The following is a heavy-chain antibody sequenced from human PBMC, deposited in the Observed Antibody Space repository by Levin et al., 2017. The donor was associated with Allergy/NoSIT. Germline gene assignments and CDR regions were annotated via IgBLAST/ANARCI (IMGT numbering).Heavy chain of an antibody. D-gene: IGHD3-10*01. CDR2: FYYRGSP. CDR1: GGSISSNLYS. V-gene: IGHV4-39*01. J-gene: IGHJ4*02. CDR3: AGSESYTEFDY. Sequence: SETLSLTCTVSGGSISSNLYSWGWIRQPPGKGLVWIGNFYYRGSPYYNPSLRGRVAISVDTSKSQFSLKLTSVTAADTGVYYCAGSESYTEFDYWGQGALVTVSS.